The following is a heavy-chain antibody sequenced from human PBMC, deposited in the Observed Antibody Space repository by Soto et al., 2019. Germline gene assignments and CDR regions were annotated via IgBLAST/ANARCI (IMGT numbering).Heavy chain of an antibody. CDR1: GYTFTSYA. Sequence: QVQLVQSGAEVKKPGASVKVSCKASGYTFTSYAMHWVRQAPGQRLEWMGWINAGNGNTKYSRKFQGRVTITRDTSASTAYMELSSLRSEDTAVYYCARDLGFDCSSTSCYFDYWGQGTLVTVSS. CDR3: ARDLGFDCSSTSCYFDY. CDR2: INAGNGNT. D-gene: IGHD2-2*01. J-gene: IGHJ4*02. V-gene: IGHV1-3*01.